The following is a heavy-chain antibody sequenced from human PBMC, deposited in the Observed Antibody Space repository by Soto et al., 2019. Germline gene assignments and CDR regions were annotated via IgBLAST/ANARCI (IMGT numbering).Heavy chain of an antibody. CDR3: ATGGILELRPPYYYMDV. J-gene: IGHJ6*03. Sequence: ASVKVSCKVSGYTLTELSMHWVRQAPGKGLEWMGGFDPEDGETIYAQKFQGRVTMTEDTSTDTAYMELSSLRSEDTAVYYCATGGILELRPPYYYMDVWGKGTTVTVSS. CDR2: FDPEDGET. CDR1: GYTLTELS. V-gene: IGHV1-24*01. D-gene: IGHD1-7*01.